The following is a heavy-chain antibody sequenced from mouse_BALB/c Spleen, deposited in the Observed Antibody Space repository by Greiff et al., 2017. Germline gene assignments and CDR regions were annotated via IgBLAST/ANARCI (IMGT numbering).Heavy chain of an antibody. CDR2: ISSGSSTI. CDR1: GFTFSSFG. D-gene: IGHD1-1*01. J-gene: IGHJ4*01. CDR3: ARSLPYGYAMDY. V-gene: IGHV5-17*02. Sequence: EVQGVESGGGLVQPGGSRKLSCAASGFTFSSFGMHWVRQAPEKELEWVAYISSGSSTIYYADTVKGRFTISRDNPKNTLFLQMTSLRSEDTAMYYCARSLPYGYAMDYWGQGTSVTVSS.